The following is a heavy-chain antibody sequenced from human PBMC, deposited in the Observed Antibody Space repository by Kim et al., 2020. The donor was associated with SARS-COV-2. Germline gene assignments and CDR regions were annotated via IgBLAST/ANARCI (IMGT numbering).Heavy chain of an antibody. V-gene: IGHV3-66*04. CDR3: SRHDWFDP. J-gene: IGHJ5*02. CDR1: GFSVSGDY. Sequence: GGSLRLSCAVSGFSVSGDYMNWVRQAPGKGLECVSVIHTGGATFYADSVKGRFTISRDGSKNTLYLQMNSRRVEDTAVYYCSRHDWFDPWGQGTLVTVSS. CDR2: IHTGGAT.